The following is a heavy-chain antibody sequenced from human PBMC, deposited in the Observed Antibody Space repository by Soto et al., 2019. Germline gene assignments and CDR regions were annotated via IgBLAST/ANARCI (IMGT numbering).Heavy chain of an antibody. CDR2: ISYDGSNK. D-gene: IGHD2-2*01. J-gene: IGHJ4*02. CDR3: AKEGAGYCSSTSCYAPLDY. CDR1: GFTFSSYG. Sequence: GGSLRLSFAASGFTFSSYGMHWVRQAPGKGLEWVAVISYDGSNKYYADSVKGRFTISGDNSKNTLYLQMNSLRAEDTAVYYCAKEGAGYCSSTSCYAPLDYWGQGTLVPVSS. V-gene: IGHV3-30*18.